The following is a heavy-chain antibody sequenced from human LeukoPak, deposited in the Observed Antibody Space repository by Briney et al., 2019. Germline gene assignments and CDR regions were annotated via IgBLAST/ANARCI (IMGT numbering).Heavy chain of an antibody. CDR2: IYYSGST. CDR1: GGSISSGGYY. Sequence: SSETLSLTCTVSGGSISSGGYYWSWIRQHPGKGLEWIGYIYYSGSTYYNPSLKSRVTISADTSKNQFSLKLSSVTAADTAVYYCASSGDFWSGYRSYFDYWGQGTLVTVSS. D-gene: IGHD3-3*01. J-gene: IGHJ4*02. V-gene: IGHV4-31*03. CDR3: ASSGDFWSGYRSYFDY.